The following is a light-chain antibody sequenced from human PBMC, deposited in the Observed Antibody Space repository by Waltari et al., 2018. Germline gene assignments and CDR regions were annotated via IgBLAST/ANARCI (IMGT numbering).Light chain of an antibody. J-gene: IGKJ1*01. CDR1: QSVGSSS. CDR2: RAS. CDR3: QQHDTLPAT. Sequence: DIVLTQSPGTASLSPGERVTLSCRASQSVGSSSLAWYQQKPGQAPRLVIYRASRRATGIPDRFSGSGSGTDFSLTISRLEPEDFAVYYCQQHDTLPATFGQGTKVEIK. V-gene: IGKV3-20*01.